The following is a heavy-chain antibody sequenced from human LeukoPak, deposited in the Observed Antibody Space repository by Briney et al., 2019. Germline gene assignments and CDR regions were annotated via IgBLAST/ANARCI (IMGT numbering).Heavy chain of an antibody. V-gene: IGHV3-9*01. J-gene: IGHJ4*02. CDR2: ISWNSGTI. D-gene: IGHD3-16*01. Sequence: PGGSLRLSCAASVLTFDDYAMHWVRQAPGRGLEGGSSISWNSGTIGCADSVKGRFTISRDNAKNSLYLQMNSLSPEDTALYYCAKDVDSTWGSIDYWGQGILVTVSS. CDR1: VLTFDDYA. CDR3: AKDVDSTWGSIDY.